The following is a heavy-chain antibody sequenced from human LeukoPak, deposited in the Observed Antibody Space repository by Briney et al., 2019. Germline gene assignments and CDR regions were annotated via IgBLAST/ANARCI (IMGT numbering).Heavy chain of an antibody. D-gene: IGHD2-15*01. V-gene: IGHV4-4*07. CDR3: ARGGVVVGVTNFDY. Sequence: PSETLSLTCTVSGGSISGYYWSWIRQPAGKGLEWIGRIYANGGANYNPSLKSRVTMSLDTSKKQFSLKLSSVTAADTAVYYCARGGVVVGVTNFDYWGQGTLVTVSS. CDR1: GGSISGYY. J-gene: IGHJ4*02. CDR2: IYANGGA.